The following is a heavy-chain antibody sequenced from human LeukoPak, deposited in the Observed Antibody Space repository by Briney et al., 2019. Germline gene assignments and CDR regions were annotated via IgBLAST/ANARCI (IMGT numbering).Heavy chain of an antibody. Sequence: SVKVSCKASGGTFSSYAISWVRQAPGQGLEWMGGIITIFGTANYAQKFQGRVTITADKSTSTAYMELSSLRSEDTAVYYCARDRGSGQFDYWGQGTLVTVSS. D-gene: IGHD3-10*01. CDR2: IITIFGTA. CDR3: ARDRGSGQFDY. J-gene: IGHJ4*02. CDR1: GGTFSSYA. V-gene: IGHV1-69*06.